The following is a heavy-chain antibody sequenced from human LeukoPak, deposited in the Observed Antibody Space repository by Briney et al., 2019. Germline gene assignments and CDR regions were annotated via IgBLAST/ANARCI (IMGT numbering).Heavy chain of an antibody. J-gene: IGHJ4*02. CDR3: ARTRSGWRSIRPYYFDY. CDR1: GGSISSYY. CDR2: IYYSGST. V-gene: IGHV4-59*01. D-gene: IGHD6-19*01. Sequence: PSETLSLTCTVSGGSISSYYWSWIRQPPGKGLEWIGYIYYSGSTNYNPSLKSRVTISVDTSKNQFFLKLSSVTAADTAVYYCARTRSGWRSIRPYYFDYWGQGTLVTVSS.